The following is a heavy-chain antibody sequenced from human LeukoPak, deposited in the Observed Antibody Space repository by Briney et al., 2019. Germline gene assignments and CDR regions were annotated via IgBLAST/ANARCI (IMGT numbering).Heavy chain of an antibody. CDR2: ISGSGGST. CDR1: GFTFSSYA. Sequence: PGGSLRLSCAASGFTFSSYAMSWVRQAPGKGLEWVSAISGSGGSTYYADSVKGRFTISRDNAKNSLYLQMNSLRAEDTAVYYCARDLPRESRDGYNYDAFDIWGQGTMVTVSS. J-gene: IGHJ3*02. V-gene: IGHV3-23*01. D-gene: IGHD5-24*01. CDR3: ARDLPRESRDGYNYDAFDI.